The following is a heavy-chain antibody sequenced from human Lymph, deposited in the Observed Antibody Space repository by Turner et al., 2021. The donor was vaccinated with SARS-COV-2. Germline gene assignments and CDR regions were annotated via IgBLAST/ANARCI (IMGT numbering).Heavy chain of an antibody. V-gene: IGHV3-30*03. Sequence: QVQLVESGGGVVQPGRSLRSSCAASGFTFSGYAMHWVRQAPGKGLEWVAVISFDVTNKFYADSVKGRFTISRDNSKNTLYLQMNSLRTEDTAVYYCATNSPTNAFDIWGQGTMVTVSS. J-gene: IGHJ3*02. CDR2: ISFDVTNK. CDR3: ATNSPTNAFDI. D-gene: IGHD1-1*01. CDR1: GFTFSGYA.